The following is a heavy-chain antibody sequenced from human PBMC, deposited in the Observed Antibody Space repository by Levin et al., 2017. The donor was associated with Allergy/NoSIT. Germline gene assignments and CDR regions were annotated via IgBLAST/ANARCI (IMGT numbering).Heavy chain of an antibody. J-gene: IGHJ5*02. CDR2: ISSSGSTI. CDR1: GFTFSDYY. CDR3: AGNLWFGDSP. Sequence: GESLKISCAASGFTFSDYYMSWIRQAPGKGLEWVSYISSSGSTIYYADSVKGRFTISRDNAKNSLYLQMNSLRAEDTAVYYCAGNLWFGDSPWGQGTLVTVSS. V-gene: IGHV3-11*01. D-gene: IGHD3-10*01.